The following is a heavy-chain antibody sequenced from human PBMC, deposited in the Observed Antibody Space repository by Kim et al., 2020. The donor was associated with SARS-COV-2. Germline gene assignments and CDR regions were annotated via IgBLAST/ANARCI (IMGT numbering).Heavy chain of an antibody. CDR1: GFIFSNAW. J-gene: IGHJ4*02. CDR2: IQSESIGGTI. Sequence: GGSLRLSCVGSGFIFSNAWLSWVRQAPGKGLEWVGRIQSESIGGTIDYAAPVKGRFTISRDDSKNMLYLQMTSLKIEDTAVYYCATHRGYWGLGNWGQGTLVSVSP. V-gene: IGHV3-15*01. D-gene: IGHD3-16*01. CDR3: ATHRGYWGLGN.